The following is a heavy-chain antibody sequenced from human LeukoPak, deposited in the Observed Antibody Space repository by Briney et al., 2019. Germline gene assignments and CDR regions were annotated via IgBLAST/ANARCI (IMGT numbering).Heavy chain of an antibody. CDR1: GYTFTSYY. CDR3: ARDRNLYYDSSGYYCMEY. J-gene: IGHJ4*02. CDR2: INPSGGST. Sequence: ASVKVSCKASGYTFTSYYMHWVRQAPGQGLEWMGIINPSGGSTSYAQKFQGRVTMTRDTSNSTAYMDLSRLRSDDTAVYYCARDRNLYYDSSGYYCMEYWGQGTLVTVSS. V-gene: IGHV1-46*01. D-gene: IGHD3-22*01.